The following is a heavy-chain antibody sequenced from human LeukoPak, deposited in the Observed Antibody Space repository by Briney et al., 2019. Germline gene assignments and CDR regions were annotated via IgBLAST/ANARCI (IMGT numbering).Heavy chain of an antibody. CDR3: ARALRSLSGDFDYYFDY. CDR1: GGTFSSYV. Sequence: SVKVSCKASGGTFSSYVISWVRQAPGQGLEWMGGIIPIFGTPSYAQKFQGRVTITADESTSATYMELTSLRSEDTAVYYCARALRSLSGDFDYYFDYWGQGTPVTVSS. V-gene: IGHV1-69*13. J-gene: IGHJ4*02. CDR2: IIPIFGTP. D-gene: IGHD3-9*01.